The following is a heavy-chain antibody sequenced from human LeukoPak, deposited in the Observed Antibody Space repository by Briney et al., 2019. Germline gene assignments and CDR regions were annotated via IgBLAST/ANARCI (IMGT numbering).Heavy chain of an antibody. CDR3: ARTSTVTPEGYYFDY. V-gene: IGHV1-69*05. CDR2: IIPIFGTA. D-gene: IGHD4-17*01. Sequence: SVKVSCKASGGTFSSYAISWVRQAPGQGLEWMGRIIPIFGTANYAQKFQGRVTITTDESTSTAFVELSSLRSEDTAVYYCARTSTVTPEGYYFDYWGQGTLVTVSS. CDR1: GGTFSSYA. J-gene: IGHJ4*02.